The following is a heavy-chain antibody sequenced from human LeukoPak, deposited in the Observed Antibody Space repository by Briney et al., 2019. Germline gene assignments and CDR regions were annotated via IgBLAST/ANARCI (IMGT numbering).Heavy chain of an antibody. V-gene: IGHV3-30*18. CDR1: GFTFSSYA. Sequence: AGGSLRLSFAASGFTFSSYAMHWVRQAPAKGLEWVTGISYDGNNKYYADSVKGRFTISRDNSYNTLYLQMNSLRAEDTALYYCAKDVGRVGASPFDIWGQGTVVTASS. D-gene: IGHD1-26*01. CDR3: AKDVGRVGASPFDI. J-gene: IGHJ3*02. CDR2: ISYDGNNK.